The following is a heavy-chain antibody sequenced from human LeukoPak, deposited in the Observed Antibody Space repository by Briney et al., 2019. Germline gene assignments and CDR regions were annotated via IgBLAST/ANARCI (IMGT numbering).Heavy chain of an antibody. CDR3: ARLCSRTSCYGEGAFDY. CDR2: ISYRHTTT. V-gene: IGHV3-23*01. D-gene: IGHD2-2*01. Sequence: GWALTLSCASSLCTFNSQILAELRQPPARGVDGVSGISYRHTTTHYPDSLKDRLTSSRANSQNTMYLQMNSLRAKDTAVYYCARLCSRTSCYGEGAFDYWGQGTLVTVSS. J-gene: IGHJ4*02. CDR1: LCTFNSQI.